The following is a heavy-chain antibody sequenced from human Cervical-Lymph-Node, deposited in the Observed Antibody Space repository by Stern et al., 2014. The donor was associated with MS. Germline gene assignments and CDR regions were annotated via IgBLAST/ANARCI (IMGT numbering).Heavy chain of an antibody. CDR1: GYSFTDYY. CDR2: INSSSGVT. Sequence: QVQLVQSGAEVKKPGASVKVSCRSSGYSFTDYYFHWVRQAPGQGLEWMGCINSSSGVTHYAQQFQGRVTMTRGSSMNTAYMEMSRLRADDTAVYYCQAFPAYWGQGTLITVSS. CDR3: QAFPAY. V-gene: IGHV1-2*02. J-gene: IGHJ4*02.